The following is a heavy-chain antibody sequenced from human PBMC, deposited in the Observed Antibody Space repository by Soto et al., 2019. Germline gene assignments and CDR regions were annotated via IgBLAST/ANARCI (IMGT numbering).Heavy chain of an antibody. V-gene: IGHV4-38-2*02. D-gene: IGHD3-22*01. CDR3: ARDRDYYDSSGYYSGTSYYFDY. CDR2: IYHSGST. Sequence: TCAVSGYSISSGYYWGWSRQPPGKLLEWIGSIYHSGSTYYNPSLKSRVTISVDTSKNQFSLKLSSVTAADTAVYYCARDRDYYDSSGYYSGTSYYFDYWGQGTLVTVSS. J-gene: IGHJ4*02. CDR1: GYSISSGYY.